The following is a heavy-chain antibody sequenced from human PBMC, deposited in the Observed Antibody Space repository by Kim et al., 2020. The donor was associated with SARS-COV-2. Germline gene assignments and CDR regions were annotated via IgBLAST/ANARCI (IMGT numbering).Heavy chain of an antibody. Sequence: SETLSLTCAVYGGSFSGYYWSWIRQPPGKGLEWIGEINHSGSTNYNPSLKSRVTISVDTSKNQFSLKLSSVTAADTAVYYCARVCGDGLGFSPINWFDP. CDR2: INHSGST. D-gene: IGHD3-16*01. V-gene: IGHV4-34*01. CDR1: GGSFSGYY. J-gene: IGHJ5*02. CDR3: ARVCGDGLGFSPINWFDP.